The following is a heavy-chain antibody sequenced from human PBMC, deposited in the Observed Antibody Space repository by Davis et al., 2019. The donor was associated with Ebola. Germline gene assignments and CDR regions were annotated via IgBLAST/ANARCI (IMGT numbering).Heavy chain of an antibody. J-gene: IGHJ3*01. Sequence: PGGSLRLSCAASGFTFSRTDMNWFRQAPGRGPEWVSNINGGGGATYYADSVKGRFTLVRDNPRNKVFLQMNSLRVEDTAVYYCAILGVRHSEDYWGQGTVVTVSS. CDR2: INGGGGAT. CDR1: GFTFSRTD. V-gene: IGHV3-23*01. CDR3: AILGVRHSEDY. D-gene: IGHD3-10*01.